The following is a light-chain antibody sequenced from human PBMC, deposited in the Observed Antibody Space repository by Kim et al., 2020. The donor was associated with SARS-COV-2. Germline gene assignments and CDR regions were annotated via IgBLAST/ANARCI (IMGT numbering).Light chain of an antibody. CDR3: QQYNNWPRT. CDR2: GAS. CDR1: QNINSN. Sequence: EIVMTQSPATLSVSPGERATLSCRASQNINSNLVWYQQKPGQAPRLLIYGASTRATGFPARFSGSGSGTEFTLTISSLQSEDFAVYYCQQYNNWPRTFGQGTKVYIK. V-gene: IGKV3-15*01. J-gene: IGKJ1*01.